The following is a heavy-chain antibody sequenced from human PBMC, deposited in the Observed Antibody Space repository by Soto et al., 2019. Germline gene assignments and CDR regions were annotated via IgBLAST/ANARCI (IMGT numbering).Heavy chain of an antibody. CDR3: AKATATGGGAFDI. CDR1: GFICSSYD. J-gene: IGHJ3*02. CDR2: ILVDGRT. Sequence: VGSLRLSCAASGFICSSYDMSWVRQAPGKGLEWVSTILVDGRTFYVDSVKGRFTISRDSSQNTVYPQMNSLTAGDTALYYCAKATATGGGAFDICGQGTMVTVSS. D-gene: IGHD2-8*02. V-gene: IGHV3-23*01.